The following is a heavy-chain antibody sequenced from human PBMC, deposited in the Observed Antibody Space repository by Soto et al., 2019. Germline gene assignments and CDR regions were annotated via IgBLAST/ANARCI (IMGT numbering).Heavy chain of an antibody. CDR3: ARDPGYSFDY. Sequence: QVQLVQSGAEARKPGASVKVSCKASGYTFTSYGVIWVRQAPGQGLEWMGWISAHSGDTKYEERFQGRVTMTTDTSPGTAYMELRNLRSDDTAIYYCARDPGYSFDYWGQGTLVTVSS. CDR1: GYTFTSYG. CDR2: ISAHSGDT. V-gene: IGHV1-18*04. J-gene: IGHJ4*02.